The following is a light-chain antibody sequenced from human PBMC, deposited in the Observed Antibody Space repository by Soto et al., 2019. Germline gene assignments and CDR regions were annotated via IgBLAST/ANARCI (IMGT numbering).Light chain of an antibody. Sequence: EIVLTQSPATLSSSPGERATLSCRASQTVSSKLAWYQQRPGQAPRLLIYGASSRATGIPDRFSGSGSGTDFTLTISRLEPEDFAVYYCQQYGGSPRTFGQGT. CDR3: QQYGGSPRT. CDR1: QTVSSK. V-gene: IGKV3-20*01. CDR2: GAS. J-gene: IGKJ1*01.